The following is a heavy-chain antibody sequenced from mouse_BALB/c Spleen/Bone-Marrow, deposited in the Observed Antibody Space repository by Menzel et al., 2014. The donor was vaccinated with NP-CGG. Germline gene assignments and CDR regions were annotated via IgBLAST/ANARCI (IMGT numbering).Heavy chain of an antibody. D-gene: IGHD1-1*01. Sequence: QVQLKESGPGLMAPSQSLSITCTVSEFSLTSYGVHWVRQPPGKGLEWLGVIWAGGSTNYNSALMSRLSISKDNSKSQVFLKMNSLQTDDTAMYYCARGGSSRAWFAYWGQGTLVTVSA. J-gene: IGHJ3*01. CDR1: EFSLTSYG. V-gene: IGHV2-9*02. CDR3: ARGGSSRAWFAY. CDR2: IWAGGST.